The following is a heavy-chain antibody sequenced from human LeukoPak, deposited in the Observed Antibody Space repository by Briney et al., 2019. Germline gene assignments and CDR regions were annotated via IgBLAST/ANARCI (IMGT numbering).Heavy chain of an antibody. CDR3: ARLRAYVMDV. Sequence: SETLSLTCTVSGGSISSYYWSWIRQPPGEGLEWIGHIYYSGSTNYNPSLKSRVTISVDTSKNQFSLKLSSVTAADTAVYYCARLRAYVMDVWGQGTTVTVSS. D-gene: IGHD3-10*01. CDR2: IYYSGST. J-gene: IGHJ6*02. CDR1: GGSISSYY. V-gene: IGHV4-59*01.